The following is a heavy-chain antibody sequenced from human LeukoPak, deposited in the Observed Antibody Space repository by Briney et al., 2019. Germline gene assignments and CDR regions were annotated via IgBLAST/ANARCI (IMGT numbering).Heavy chain of an antibody. Sequence: PSETLSLTCTVSGGSISSHYWSWIRHPPGKGLEWNGYIYYSGSPNYNPSLKSRVTISVDTSKNQFSLKLSSVTAADTAVYYCARVYNGNFDYWGQGTLVTVSS. J-gene: IGHJ4*02. D-gene: IGHD2-8*01. CDR3: ARVYNGNFDY. CDR2: IYYSGSP. V-gene: IGHV4-59*11. CDR1: GGSISSHY.